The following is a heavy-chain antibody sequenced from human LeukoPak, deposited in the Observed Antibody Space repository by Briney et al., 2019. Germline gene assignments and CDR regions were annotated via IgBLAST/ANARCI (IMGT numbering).Heavy chain of an antibody. Sequence: GGSLRPSCAASGFTFSSYNMNWVRQAPGKGLEWVSSISSGSIYIYYADSVKGRFTISRDNAKNSLYLQMNGLRAEDMAVYYCARLAAGSDYFDYWGQGTLVTVSS. J-gene: IGHJ4*02. CDR3: ARLAAGSDYFDY. V-gene: IGHV3-21*01. CDR1: GFTFSSYN. D-gene: IGHD6-13*01. CDR2: ISSGSIYI.